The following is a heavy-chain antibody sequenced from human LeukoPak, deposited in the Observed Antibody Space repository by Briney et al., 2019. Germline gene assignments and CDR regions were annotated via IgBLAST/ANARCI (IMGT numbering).Heavy chain of an antibody. CDR1: RVTPGSYD. CDR3: ARDQWVAVAGIDY. CDR2: IVTAGDA. D-gene: IGHD6-19*01. J-gene: IGHJ4*02. V-gene: IGHV3-13*01. Sequence: RRSLRLSCAASRVTPGSYDMHWGRHAPQKGVEWFSAIVTAGDAYYPGSVKGRFHNSRENAKNSWYLQMNSLRAGDTAVYYCARDQWVAVAGIDYWGQGILVTVSS.